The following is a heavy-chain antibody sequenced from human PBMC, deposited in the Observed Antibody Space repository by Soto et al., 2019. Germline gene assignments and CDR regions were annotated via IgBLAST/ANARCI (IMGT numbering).Heavy chain of an antibody. V-gene: IGHV3-13*01. D-gene: IGHD6-13*01. CDR3: AKSQEIGTHFFDS. CDR1: GFTFSGFD. Sequence: GGSLRLSCEASGFTFSGFDMHWVRQPTGEGLEWVSSIGTAGDTYYAVSVKGRFTISRDNAKNSLSLQMNSLRAGDMAVYFCAKSQEIGTHFFDSWGQGTQVTVSS. J-gene: IGHJ4*02. CDR2: IGTAGDT.